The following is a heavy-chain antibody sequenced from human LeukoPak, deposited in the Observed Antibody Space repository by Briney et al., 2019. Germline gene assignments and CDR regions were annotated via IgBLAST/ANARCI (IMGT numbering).Heavy chain of an antibody. V-gene: IGHV1-46*01. CDR2: INPSGGST. Sequence: ASVKVSCKASGYTFTSYYMHWVRQAPGQGLEWMGIINPSGGSTSYAQKFQGRVTMTRDTSTSTVYMELSSLRSEDTAVYYCARAHSGSYYEYYYYYGMDVWGQGTTVTVSS. CDR3: ARAHSGSYYEYYYYYGMDV. CDR1: GYTFTSYY. D-gene: IGHD1-26*01. J-gene: IGHJ6*02.